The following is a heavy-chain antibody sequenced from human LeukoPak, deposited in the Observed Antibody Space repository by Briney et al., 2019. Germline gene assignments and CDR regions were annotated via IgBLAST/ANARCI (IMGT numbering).Heavy chain of an antibody. CDR2: IYYSGST. V-gene: IGHV4-39*01. Sequence: SGTLSLTCTVSGGSISSSSYYWGWIRQPPGKGLEWIGSIYYSGSTYYNPSLKSRVTISVDTSKNQFSLKLSSVTAADTAVYYCARQLLVGATGNFDYWGQGTLVTVSS. J-gene: IGHJ4*02. CDR3: ARQLLVGATGNFDY. D-gene: IGHD1-26*01. CDR1: GGSISSSSYY.